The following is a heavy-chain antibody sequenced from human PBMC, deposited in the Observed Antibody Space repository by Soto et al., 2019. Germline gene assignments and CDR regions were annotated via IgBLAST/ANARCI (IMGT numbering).Heavy chain of an antibody. Sequence: QVQVVESGGGVVQPGRSLKLSCAASGFTFSNFGMHGVRQAPGKGLEWVAVIWHDGKEKYYADSAKGRSTNSRDNSKNTLYLQMNSLRAEDTAVYYCARDPGQDEAMDYWGQGTLVTVSS. V-gene: IGHV3-33*01. CDR2: IWHDGKEK. CDR3: ARDPGQDEAMDY. J-gene: IGHJ4*02. CDR1: GFTFSNFG.